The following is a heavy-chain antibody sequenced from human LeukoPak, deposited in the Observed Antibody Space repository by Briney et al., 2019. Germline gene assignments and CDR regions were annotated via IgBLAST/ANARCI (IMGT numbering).Heavy chain of an antibody. V-gene: IGHV3-48*03. Sequence: PGGSLRLSCAASGFTFSSYGMNWVRQAPGKGLEWVSYISSSGSTIYYADSVKGRFTISRDNAKNSLYLQMNSLRAEDTAVYYCASFSGWYIGPLDYWGQGTLVTVSS. D-gene: IGHD6-19*01. CDR2: ISSSGSTI. CDR1: GFTFSSYG. J-gene: IGHJ4*02. CDR3: ASFSGWYIGPLDY.